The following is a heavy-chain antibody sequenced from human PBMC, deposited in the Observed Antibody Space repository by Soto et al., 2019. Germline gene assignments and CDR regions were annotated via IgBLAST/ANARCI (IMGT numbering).Heavy chain of an antibody. J-gene: IGHJ3*02. V-gene: IGHV3-7*05. D-gene: IGHD6-13*01. CDR3: ARDVSPGSSSLYREAFDI. CDR2: INRDGSKK. CDR1: GFTLSAYW. Sequence: EVQLEESGGDLVQPGGSLRLSCAASGFTLSAYWMTWVRQAPGKGLEWVANINRDGSKKSYLDSVRGRFTISRDNVGNSLYLQMDSLRADDTALYSCARDVSPGSSSLYREAFDIWGQGTMVTVSS.